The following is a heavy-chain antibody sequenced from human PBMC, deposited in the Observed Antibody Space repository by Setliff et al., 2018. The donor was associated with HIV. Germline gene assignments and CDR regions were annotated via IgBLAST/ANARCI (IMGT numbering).Heavy chain of an antibody. V-gene: IGHV4-39*07. D-gene: IGHD3-3*01. Sequence: PSETLSLTCTVSGGSITGHYWSWIRQPPGKGLEWIGSIYHSGSAYYNPSLKSRLAMSLDTSSNQFSLKLRSVTAADTAVYYCARANFWSGYYGYWGQGTLVTVSS. CDR3: ARANFWSGYYGY. CDR2: IYHSGSA. CDR1: GGSITGHY. J-gene: IGHJ4*02.